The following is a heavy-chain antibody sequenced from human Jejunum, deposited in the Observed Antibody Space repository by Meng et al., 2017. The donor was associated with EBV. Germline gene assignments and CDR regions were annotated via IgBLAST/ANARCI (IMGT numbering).Heavy chain of an antibody. CDR3: ARAMDFFDD. CDR1: GYTFTSFD. J-gene: IGHJ4*02. D-gene: IGHD5-24*01. Sequence: QVQLVQSGAEVTKPXASVKVSCKTSGYTFTSFDINWVRQAPGQGLEWMGCMNPNSGYTVYAQKFQGRVAMTRDTSMSTVFMELTSLRSEDTAVYYCARAMDFFDDWGQGTLVTVSS. CDR2: MNPNSGYT. V-gene: IGHV1-8*01.